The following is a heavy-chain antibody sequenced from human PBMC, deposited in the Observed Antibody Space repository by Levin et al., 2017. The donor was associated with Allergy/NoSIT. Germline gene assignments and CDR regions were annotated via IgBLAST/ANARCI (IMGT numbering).Heavy chain of an antibody. D-gene: IGHD3-10*01. CDR1: GGTFSTYA. Sequence: ASVKVSCKASGGTFSTYAISWVRQAPGQGLEWMGGIIPMFGTANYALKFQGRLTITADQSTDTAHMEMRSLRPEDTAVYYCAGGYESGNNRDDFWGQGTLVTVSS. CDR2: IIPMFGTA. V-gene: IGHV1-69*13. J-gene: IGHJ4*02. CDR3: AGGYESGNNRDDF.